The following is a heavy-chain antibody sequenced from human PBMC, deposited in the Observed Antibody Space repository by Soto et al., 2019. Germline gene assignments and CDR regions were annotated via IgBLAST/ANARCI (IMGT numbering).Heavy chain of an antibody. CDR1: GGSTSSGAYY. CDR2: MHYSGSA. D-gene: IGHD3-22*01. Sequence: QVQLQESGPGLVKPSQTLSLTCTVSGGSTSSGAYYWGWIRQHSGKGLEWIGYMHYSGSAYYNPSLTSRVTISVDTSINQFSRQLSSVTAADTAIYYCARYFFDSSGYSNWFDSWGQGTLVTVSS. CDR3: ARYFFDSSGYSNWFDS. V-gene: IGHV4-31*03. J-gene: IGHJ5*01.